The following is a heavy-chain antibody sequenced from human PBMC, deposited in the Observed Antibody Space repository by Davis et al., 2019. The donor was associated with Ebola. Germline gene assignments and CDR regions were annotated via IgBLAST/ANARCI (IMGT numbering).Heavy chain of an antibody. J-gene: IGHJ6*04. CDR1: GYRFTKCW. D-gene: IGHD3-10*01. CDR3: ARYDVDHYGPRPVWDV. V-gene: IGHV5-51*01. CDR2: IYPGDSDT. Sequence: GGSLRLSCQGSGYRFTKCWIGWVRQMPGKGLEWMGIIYPGDSDTRYSPSFQGQVTISADKSISTAYLQWSSLKASDTAMYYCARYDVDHYGPRPVWDVWGKGTTVTVSS.